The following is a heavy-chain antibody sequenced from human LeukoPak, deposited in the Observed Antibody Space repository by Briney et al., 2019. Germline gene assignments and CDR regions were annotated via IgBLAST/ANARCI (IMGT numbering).Heavy chain of an antibody. V-gene: IGHV3-11*01. D-gene: IGHD3-22*01. CDR2: ISSSGSTI. CDR3: AASYVSSFTYYYDSSGYGPGRTDY. J-gene: IGHJ4*02. CDR1: GFTFSDYY. Sequence: GGSLRLSCAVSGFTFSDYYMSWIRQAPGKGLEWVAYISSSGSTICYADSVKGRFTISRDNAKNSLYLQMNSLRAEDTAVYYCAASYVSSFTYYYDSSGYGPGRTDYWGQGTLVTVSS.